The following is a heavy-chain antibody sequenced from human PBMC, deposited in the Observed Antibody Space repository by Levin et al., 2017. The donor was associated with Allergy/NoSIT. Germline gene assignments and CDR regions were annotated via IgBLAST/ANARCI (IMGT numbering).Heavy chain of an antibody. CDR3: ARGGLGYCSGGSCYDAASWDY. D-gene: IGHD2-15*01. CDR2: INSDGSST. Sequence: PGGSLRLSCAASGFTFSSYWMHWVRQAPGKGLVWVSRINSDGSSTSYADSVKGRFTISRDNAKNTLYLQMNSLRAEDTAVYYCARGGLGYCSGGSCYDAASWDYWGQGTLVTVSS. J-gene: IGHJ4*02. CDR1: GFTFSSYW. V-gene: IGHV3-74*01.